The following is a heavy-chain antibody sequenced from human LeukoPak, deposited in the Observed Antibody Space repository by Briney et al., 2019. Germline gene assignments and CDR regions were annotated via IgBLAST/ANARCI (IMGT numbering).Heavy chain of an antibody. CDR3: VRVMITFGGVMGFDY. CDR2: ISSSSSTI. Sequence: GGSLRLSCAASGFTFSSYSMNWVRQAPGKGLEGVSYISSSSSTIYYADSVKGRFTISRDNAKNSLYLQMNSLRAEDTAVYYCVRVMITFGGVMGFDYWGQGTLVTVSS. CDR1: GFTFSSYS. D-gene: IGHD3-16*01. J-gene: IGHJ4*02. V-gene: IGHV3-48*01.